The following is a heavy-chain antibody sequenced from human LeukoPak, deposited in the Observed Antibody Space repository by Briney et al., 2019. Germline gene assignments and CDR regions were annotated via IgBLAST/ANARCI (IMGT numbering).Heavy chain of an antibody. CDR2: ISGSGGST. Sequence: GGSVRLSCAASGFTFSSYAMSWVRQAPGKGLEWVSAISGSGGSTYYADSVKGRFTISRDNSKNTLYLQMNSLRAEDTAVYYCAKDLWFGEFKYYFDYWGQGTLVTVSS. D-gene: IGHD3-10*01. CDR1: GFTFSSYA. J-gene: IGHJ4*02. CDR3: AKDLWFGEFKYYFDY. V-gene: IGHV3-23*01.